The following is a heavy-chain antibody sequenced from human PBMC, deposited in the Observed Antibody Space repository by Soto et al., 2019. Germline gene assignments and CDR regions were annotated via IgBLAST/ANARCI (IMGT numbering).Heavy chain of an antibody. CDR3: AKAPAGPIYYYMDV. V-gene: IGHV3-23*01. CDR1: GFTFSNYA. Sequence: GGSLRLSCAASGFTFSNYAMSWVRQAPGKGLEWVSAISGSGGRTYYADSMRGRFTISRDNSKNTLYLQMNSLRPDDTALYYCAKAPAGPIYYYMDVWGKGTTVTVSS. CDR2: ISGSGGRT. J-gene: IGHJ6*03.